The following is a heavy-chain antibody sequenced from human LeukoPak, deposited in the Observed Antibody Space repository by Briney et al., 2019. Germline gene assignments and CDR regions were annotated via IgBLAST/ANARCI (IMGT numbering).Heavy chain of an antibody. V-gene: IGHV3-9*01. J-gene: IGHJ4*02. CDR2: ISWNSGSI. CDR3: GKGLWFGEFHPFDY. CDR1: GFTFDDYA. Sequence: GGSLRLSCAASGFTFDDYAMHWVRQAPGKGLEWVSGISWNSGSIGYADSVKGRFTISRDNAKNSLYLQMNSLRTEDTALYYCGKGLWFGEFHPFDYWGQGTLVTVSS. D-gene: IGHD3-10*01.